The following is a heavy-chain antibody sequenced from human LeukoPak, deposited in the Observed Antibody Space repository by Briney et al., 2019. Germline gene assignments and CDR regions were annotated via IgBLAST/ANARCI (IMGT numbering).Heavy chain of an antibody. D-gene: IGHD2-15*01. CDR1: GGSISSSSYY. CDR3: ASLYCSGGSCYVNY. V-gene: IGHV4-39*01. CDR2: IYYSGST. J-gene: IGHJ4*02. Sequence: SETLSLTRTVSGGSISSSSYYWGWIRQPPGKGLEWIGSIYYSGSTYYNPSLKSRVTISVDTSKNQFSLKLSSVTAADTAVYYCASLYCSGGSCYVNYWGQGTLVTVSS.